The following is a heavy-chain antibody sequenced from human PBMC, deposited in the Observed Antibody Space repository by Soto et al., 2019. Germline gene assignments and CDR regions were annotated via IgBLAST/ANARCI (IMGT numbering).Heavy chain of an antibody. CDR1: GFAFSSYD. V-gene: IGHV3-13*01. J-gene: IGHJ6*02. CDR2: VGIAGNI. D-gene: IGHD6-13*01. CDR3: TRGGIAPGYGMDV. Sequence: EVQLVESGGGLVQPGGSLRLSCEASGFAFSSYDMHWVRQVKGKGLEWVSGVGIAGNIYFAGSMKGRFTVSREDAENSVFREMKSLRVGDTAVYYCTRGGIAPGYGMDVWGLGTTVTVAS.